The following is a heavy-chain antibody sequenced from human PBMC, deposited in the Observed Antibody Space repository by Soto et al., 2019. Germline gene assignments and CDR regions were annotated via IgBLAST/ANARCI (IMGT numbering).Heavy chain of an antibody. CDR1: GYSFTSYW. CDR2: IYPGDSDT. V-gene: IGHV5-51*01. D-gene: IGHD2-2*01. CDR3: ATVSTVPAATKYFQH. Sequence: GESLKISCKGSGYSFTSYWIGWVRQMPGKGLEWMGIIYPGDSDTRYSPSFQGQVTISADKSISTAYLQWSSLKASDTAMYYCATVSTVPAATKYFQHWGQGTLVTVSS. J-gene: IGHJ1*01.